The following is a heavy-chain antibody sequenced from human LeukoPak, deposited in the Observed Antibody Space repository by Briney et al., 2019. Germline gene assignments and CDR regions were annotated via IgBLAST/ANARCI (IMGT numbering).Heavy chain of an antibody. CDR2: IWYDGSNK. J-gene: IGHJ6*02. CDR3: ARESGYSSSWLNYGMDV. V-gene: IGHV3-33*01. D-gene: IGHD6-13*01. CDR1: GFTFSSYG. Sequence: GRSLRLSCAASGFTFSSYGMHWVRQAPGKGLEWVAVIWYDGSNKYYADSVKGRFTISRDNSKNTLYLQMNSLRAEDTAVYYCARESGYSSSWLNYGMDVWGQGTTVTVSS.